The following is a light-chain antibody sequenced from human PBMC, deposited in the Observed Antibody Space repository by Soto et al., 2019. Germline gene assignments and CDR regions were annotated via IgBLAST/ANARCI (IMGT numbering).Light chain of an antibody. Sequence: EIVFTQSPGTLSLSPGERGTVSCRASQRFGSSNLAWYQQKPGQAPRLLIYSTSSRATGIPDRFSGSGSGTDFTLTISRLEPEDFAVYYCQQYGNSPWTFGQGTKVDIK. J-gene: IGKJ1*01. CDR1: QRFGSSN. CDR2: STS. CDR3: QQYGNSPWT. V-gene: IGKV3-20*01.